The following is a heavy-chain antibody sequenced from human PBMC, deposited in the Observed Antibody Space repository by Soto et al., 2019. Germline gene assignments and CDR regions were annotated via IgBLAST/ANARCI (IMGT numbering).Heavy chain of an antibody. CDR3: TTGGMDPFDL. Sequence: GGSLRLSCAASGFTFLNYWMHLVRQAPGKGLVWVSRINDYATTINYADSVKGRFTISRDNEKNTLYLQMNSLKVEDTAVYYCTTGGMDPFDLWGQGALVTVSS. D-gene: IGHD2-8*01. V-gene: IGHV3-74*01. CDR2: INDYATTI. J-gene: IGHJ4*02. CDR1: GFTFLNYW.